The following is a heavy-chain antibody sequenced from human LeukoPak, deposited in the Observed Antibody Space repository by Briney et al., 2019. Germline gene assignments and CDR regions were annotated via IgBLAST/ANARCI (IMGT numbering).Heavy chain of an antibody. V-gene: IGHV4-38-2*02. J-gene: IGHJ4*02. CDR1: GYSISSGYY. Sequence: SETLSLTCTVSGYSISSGYYWGWIRQPPGKGLEWIGSIYHSGSTYYNPSLKSRVTISVDTSKNQFSLKLSSVTAADTAAYYCARSGYYDYVWGSWYFDYWGQGTLVTVSS. CDR2: IYHSGST. D-gene: IGHD3-16*01. CDR3: ARSGYYDYVWGSWYFDY.